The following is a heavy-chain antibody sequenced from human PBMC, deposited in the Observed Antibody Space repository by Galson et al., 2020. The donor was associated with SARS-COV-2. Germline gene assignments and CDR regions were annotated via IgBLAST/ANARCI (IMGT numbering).Heavy chain of an antibody. V-gene: IGHV3-30-3*01. D-gene: IGHD3-9*01. CDR2: ISYDGSNK. CDR1: GFTFSSYA. Sequence: GGSLRLSCAASGFTFSSYAMHWVRQAPGKGLEWVAVISYDGSNKYYADSVKGRFTISRDNSKNTLYLQINSLRAEDTAVYYCARTYPHSYYDILTGYYGPTYYYGMDVWGQGTTVTVSS. CDR3: ARTYPHSYYDILTGYYGPTYYYGMDV. J-gene: IGHJ6*02.